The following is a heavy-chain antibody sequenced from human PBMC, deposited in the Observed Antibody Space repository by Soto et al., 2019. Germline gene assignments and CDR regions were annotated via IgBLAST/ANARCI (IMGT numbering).Heavy chain of an antibody. J-gene: IGHJ5*02. D-gene: IGHD2-15*01. CDR3: ATKREYCSGGSCRWFDP. V-gene: IGHV4-39*01. CDR1: GGSVSSSSYY. Sequence: QLQLQESGPGLVKPSETLSLTCSVSGGSVSSSSYYWGWIRQTPGKGLEWIGHIYYSGSTYYNPSLKSRVTISVDTSNNQFSLKLSSVTAADTGMYYCATKREYCSGGSCRWFDPWGQGTLVTVSS. CDR2: IYYSGST.